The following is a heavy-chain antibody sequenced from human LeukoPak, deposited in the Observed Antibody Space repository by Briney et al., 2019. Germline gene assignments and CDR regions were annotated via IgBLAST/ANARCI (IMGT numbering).Heavy chain of an antibody. CDR1: GYSISSGYY. V-gene: IGHV4-38-2*01. Sequence: TSETLSLTCAVSGYSISSGYYWGWIRQPPGKGLEWIGSIYHSGSTYYNPSLKSRVTISVDTSKNQFSLKLSSVTAADTAVYYCARVYVHYDFWSGYLNWFDPWGQGTLVTVSS. D-gene: IGHD3-3*01. CDR3: ARVYVHYDFWSGYLNWFDP. CDR2: IYHSGST. J-gene: IGHJ5*02.